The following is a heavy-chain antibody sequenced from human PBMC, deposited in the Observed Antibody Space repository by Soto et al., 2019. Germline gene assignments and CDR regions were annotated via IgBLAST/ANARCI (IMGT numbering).Heavy chain of an antibody. D-gene: IGHD6-19*01. Sequence: VQLLQSGGGLVQPGGSLRLSCAASGFTFASHAMSWVRLAPGKGLEWLAGISGSAGHTYYADSVKGRFTISRDSSENTLYLQMNSLGGEDMAIYYCAKAGLPVAGNYFDFWGQGTLVTVSS. CDR1: GFTFASHA. CDR2: ISGSAGHT. CDR3: AKAGLPVAGNYFDF. J-gene: IGHJ4*02. V-gene: IGHV3-23*01.